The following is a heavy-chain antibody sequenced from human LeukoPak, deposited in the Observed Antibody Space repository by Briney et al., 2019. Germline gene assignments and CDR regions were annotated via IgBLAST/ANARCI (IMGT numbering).Heavy chain of an antibody. V-gene: IGHV3-13*04. D-gene: IGHD4-17*01. CDR2: TGTAGDT. CDR3: ARDSSTTVTSRYFDL. J-gene: IGHJ2*01. Sequence: PGGSLRLSCAASGFTFSSYDMHWVRQATGKGLEWVSATGTAGDTYYPGSVKGRFTISRENAKNSLYLQMNSLRAGDTAVYYCARDSSTTVTSRYFDLWGRGTLVTVSS. CDR1: GFTFSSYD.